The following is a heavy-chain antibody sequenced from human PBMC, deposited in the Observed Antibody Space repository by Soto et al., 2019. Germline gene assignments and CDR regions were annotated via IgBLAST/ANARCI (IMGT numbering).Heavy chain of an antibody. J-gene: IGHJ4*02. CDR2: ISDSGATT. CDR3: AKEDTRSGSIDY. V-gene: IGHV3-23*01. Sequence: HPGGSXRLSCAASGFPFCENAMIWFRQAPGKGLEWVSGISDSGATTYYADSVRGRFTISRDNSKNTLYLQMKSLRAEDSASYYCAKEDTRSGSIDYWGQGALVTVSS. D-gene: IGHD6-19*01. CDR1: GFPFCENA.